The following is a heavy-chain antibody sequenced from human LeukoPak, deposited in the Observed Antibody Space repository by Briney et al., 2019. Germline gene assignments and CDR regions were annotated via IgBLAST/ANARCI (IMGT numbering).Heavy chain of an antibody. J-gene: IGHJ4*02. CDR2: MNPNSGDT. V-gene: IGHV1-8*01. CDR3: ARAMVRGVTVDY. CDR1: GYTFTSYD. D-gene: IGHD3-10*01. Sequence: ASVKVSCKASGYTFTSYDINWVRQAPGQGLEWMGWMNPNSGDTGYAQKFQGRVTMTRNTSISTAYMELSSLRSEDTAVYYCARAMVRGVTVDYWGQGTLVTVSS.